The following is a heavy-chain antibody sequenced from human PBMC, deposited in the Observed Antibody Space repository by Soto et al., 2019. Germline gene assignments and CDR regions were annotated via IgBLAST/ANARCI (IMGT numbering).Heavy chain of an antibody. Sequence: QVQLVESGGDLVKPGGSVRLSCAASGFVFSDHYMSWIRQAPGKGLEWISYIDPAGSTIYYSDSVRGRFTVSRDNAENSLFLRMISLRAEDTAVYYWARQVLADYWGQGTLVAVSS. CDR2: IDPAGSTI. CDR3: ARQVLADY. D-gene: IGHD1-20*01. V-gene: IGHV3-11*01. J-gene: IGHJ4*02. CDR1: GFVFSDHY.